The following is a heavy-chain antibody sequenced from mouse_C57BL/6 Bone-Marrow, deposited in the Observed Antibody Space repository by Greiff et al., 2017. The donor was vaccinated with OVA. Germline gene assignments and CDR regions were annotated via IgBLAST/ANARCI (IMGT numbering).Heavy chain of an antibody. D-gene: IGHD1-1*01. J-gene: IGHJ2*01. Sequence: VQLQQPGAELVKPGASVKLSCKASGYTFTSYWMHWVKQRPGQGLEWIGMIHPNSGSTNYNEKFKSKATLTVDKSSSTAYMQLSSLTSEDSAVYYCASTTVVAHYFDYWGQGTTLTVSS. CDR3: ASTTVVAHYFDY. V-gene: IGHV1-64*01. CDR2: IHPNSGST. CDR1: GYTFTSYW.